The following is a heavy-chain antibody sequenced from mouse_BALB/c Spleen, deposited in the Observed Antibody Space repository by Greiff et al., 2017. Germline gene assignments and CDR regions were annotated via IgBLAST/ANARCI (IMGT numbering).Heavy chain of an antibody. J-gene: IGHJ4*01. Sequence: QVQLQQSGAELVRPGTSVKVSCKASGYAFTNYLIEWVKQRPGQGLEWIGVINPGSGGTNYNEKFKGKATLTADKSSSTAYMQLSSLTSDDSAVYFCARRRYYAMDYGGQGTSVTVSS. CDR2: INPGSGGT. CDR1: GYAFTNYL. CDR3: ARRRYYAMDY. V-gene: IGHV1-54*01.